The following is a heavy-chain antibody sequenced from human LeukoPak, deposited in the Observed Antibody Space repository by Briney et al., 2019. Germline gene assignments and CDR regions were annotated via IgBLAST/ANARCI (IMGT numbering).Heavy chain of an antibody. D-gene: IGHD3-16*02. J-gene: IGHJ4*02. CDR2: ISYDGSNK. CDR3: AREGDIRTFDY. V-gene: IGHV3-30-3*01. CDR1: GFTFSSYA. Sequence: GSLRLSCAASGFTFSSYAMHWVRQAPGKGLEWVAVISYDGSNKYYADSVKGRFTISRDNSKNTLYLQMNSLRAEDTAVYYCAREGDIRTFDYWGQGTLVTVSS.